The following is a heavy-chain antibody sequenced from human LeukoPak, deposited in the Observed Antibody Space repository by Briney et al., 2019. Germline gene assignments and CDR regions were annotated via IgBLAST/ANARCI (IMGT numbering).Heavy chain of an antibody. CDR2: INPSGGSS. V-gene: IGHV1-46*01. J-gene: IGHJ4*02. Sequence: ASVKVSCKPSGYTFTTFYMHWVRQAPGQGLEWMGMINPSGGSSSYAQKFQGRVTMTRDMSTNTVYMDLSSLRSEDTAVYFCARGLGYGDLSYIYWGQGTLVTVSS. D-gene: IGHD4-17*01. CDR3: ARGLGYGDLSYIY. CDR1: GYTFTTFY.